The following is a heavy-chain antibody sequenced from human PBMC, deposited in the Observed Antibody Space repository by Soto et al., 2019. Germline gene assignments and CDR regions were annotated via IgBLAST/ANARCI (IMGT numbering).Heavy chain of an antibody. J-gene: IGHJ5*02. CDR3: ARGRTFYDGSGYYSP. V-gene: IGHV1-69*13. CDR1: GGTFSSYA. Sequence: SVKVSCKASGGTFSSYAISWVRQAPGQGLEWMGGIIPIFGTANYAQKFQGRVTITADESTSTAYMELSSLRSEDTAVYYCARGRTFYDGSGYYSPWGQGTLVTVSS. D-gene: IGHD3-22*01. CDR2: IIPIFGTA.